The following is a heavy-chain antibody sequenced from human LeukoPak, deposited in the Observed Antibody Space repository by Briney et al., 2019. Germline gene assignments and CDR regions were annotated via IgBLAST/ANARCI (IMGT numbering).Heavy chain of an antibody. V-gene: IGHV3-30*18. Sequence: GGSLRLSCAASGFTFSSYGMHWVRQAPGKGLEWVAVISYDGSNKYYADSVKGRFTISRDNSKNTLYLQMNSLRAEDTAVYYCAKEGGLGVAAPLSKRRFAEYFQHWGQGTLVTVSS. CDR1: GFTFSSYG. D-gene: IGHD3-16*01. CDR2: ISYDGSNK. J-gene: IGHJ1*01. CDR3: AKEGGLGVAAPLSKRRFAEYFQH.